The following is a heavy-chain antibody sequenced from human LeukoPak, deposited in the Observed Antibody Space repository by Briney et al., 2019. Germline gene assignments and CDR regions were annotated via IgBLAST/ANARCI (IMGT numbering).Heavy chain of an antibody. Sequence: SETLSLTCTVSGGSISSGGYYWSWIRQPPGKGLEWIGYIYHSGSTYYNPSLKSRVTISVDRSKNQFSLKLSSVTAADTAVYYCARWELRSPDAFDIWGQGTMVTVSS. V-gene: IGHV4-30-2*01. D-gene: IGHD1-26*01. J-gene: IGHJ3*02. CDR2: IYHSGST. CDR3: ARWELRSPDAFDI. CDR1: GGSISSGGYY.